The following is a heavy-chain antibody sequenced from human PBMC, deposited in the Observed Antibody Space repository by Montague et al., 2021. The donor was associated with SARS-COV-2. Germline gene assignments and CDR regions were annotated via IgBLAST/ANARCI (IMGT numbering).Heavy chain of an antibody. CDR2: IYYSWST. CDR3: ARGMIRGVTTPFDS. V-gene: IGHV4-39*02. Sequence: SETLSLTCSVSSGSIISSGYYLGWIRQPPGKELEWIGNIYYSWSTYYNTSLQSRGTISVDTSKNHLSLRLSSMTAADTAVYFCARGMIRGVTTPFDSWGPG. J-gene: IGHJ4*02. D-gene: IGHD3-10*01. CDR1: SGSIISSGYY.